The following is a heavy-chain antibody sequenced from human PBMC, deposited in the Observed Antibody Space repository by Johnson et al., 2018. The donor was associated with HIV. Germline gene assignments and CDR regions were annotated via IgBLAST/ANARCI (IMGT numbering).Heavy chain of an antibody. CDR3: ARDAPDSSGYSLDAFDI. D-gene: IGHD3-22*01. Sequence: VQLVESGGGVVQPGRSLRLSCGASGFSFNNYAMHWVRQAPGKGLEWVANIKQDGSQKYYVDSVKGRFTISKDNAGNAVYLQLNSLRTEDTAVYYCARDAPDSSGYSLDAFDIWGQGTMVTVSS. CDR2: IKQDGSQK. J-gene: IGHJ3*02. V-gene: IGHV3-7*01. CDR1: GFSFNNYA.